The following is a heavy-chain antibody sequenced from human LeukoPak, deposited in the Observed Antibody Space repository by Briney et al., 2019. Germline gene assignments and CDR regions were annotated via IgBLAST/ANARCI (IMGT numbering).Heavy chain of an antibody. CDR1: GFTFSSYG. CDR3: AKEERTVPNDFIKHY. V-gene: IGHV3-30*02. Sequence: GGSLRLSCAASGFTFSSYGMHWVRQAPGKGLEWVAFIRYDGSNKYYADSVKGRFTISRDNSKNTLYLQMNSLRAEDTAVYYCAKEERTVPNDFIKHYWGEGTLVTVSS. CDR2: IRYDGSNK. D-gene: IGHD4-11*01. J-gene: IGHJ4*02.